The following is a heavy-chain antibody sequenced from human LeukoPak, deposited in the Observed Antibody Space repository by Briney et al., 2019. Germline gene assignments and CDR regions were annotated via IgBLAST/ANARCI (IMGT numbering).Heavy chain of an antibody. V-gene: IGHV3-74*01. D-gene: IGHD2-2*02. J-gene: IGHJ4*02. CDR2: INSDGSST. Sequence: SGGSLRLSCAASGFTFSSYWMHWVRQAPGKGLVRVSRINSDGSSTSYADSVKGRFTISRDNAKNTLYLQMNSLRAEDTAVYYCARYCSSTSCYTEPSLDYWGQGTLVTVSS. CDR1: GFTFSSYW. CDR3: ARYCSSTSCYTEPSLDY.